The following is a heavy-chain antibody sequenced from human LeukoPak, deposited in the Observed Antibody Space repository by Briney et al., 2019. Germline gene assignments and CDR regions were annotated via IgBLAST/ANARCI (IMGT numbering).Heavy chain of an antibody. CDR1: GYTFTNYG. V-gene: IGHV1-18*01. J-gene: IGHJ4*02. CDR3: ARHLRLGELSLLGY. CDR2: ISAYNGNT. Sequence: ASVKVSCKASGYTFTNYGISWVRQAPGQGLEWMGWISAYNGNTNYAQKLQGRVTMTTDTSTSTAYMELRSLRSDDTAVYYCARHLRLGELSLLGYWGQGTLVTVSS. D-gene: IGHD3-16*02.